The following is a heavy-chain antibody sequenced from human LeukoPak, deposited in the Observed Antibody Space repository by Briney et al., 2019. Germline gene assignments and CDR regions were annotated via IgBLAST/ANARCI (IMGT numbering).Heavy chain of an antibody. D-gene: IGHD3-22*01. J-gene: IGHJ4*02. CDR1: GFTFSSYW. Sequence: GGSLRLSCAASGFTFSSYWMSWVRQAPGKGLEWVANIKQDGSEKYYVDSVKGRFTISRDNAKNSLYLQMNSLRAEDTAVYYCARELTYYYDSSGQHYFDYWGQGTLVTVSP. CDR3: ARELTYYYDSSGQHYFDY. V-gene: IGHV3-7*01. CDR2: IKQDGSEK.